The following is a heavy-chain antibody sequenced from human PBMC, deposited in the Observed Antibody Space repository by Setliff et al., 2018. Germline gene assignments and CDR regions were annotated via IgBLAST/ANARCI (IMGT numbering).Heavy chain of an antibody. V-gene: IGHV4-39*07. Sequence: KPSDTLSLTCTVSGLSLSSTTYYWAWVRQPPGKGMEWIGSVYYSGYTYYNPSLQSRVTISVDMSKNQFSMKLTSVTAADTAVYYCARESRSTWYRRDFWGQGTLVTVSS. CDR3: ARESRSTWYRRDF. J-gene: IGHJ4*02. CDR2: VYYSGYT. D-gene: IGHD6-13*01. CDR1: GLSLSSTTYY.